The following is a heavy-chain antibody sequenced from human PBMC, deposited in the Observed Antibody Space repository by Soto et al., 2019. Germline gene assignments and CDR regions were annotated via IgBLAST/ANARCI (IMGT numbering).Heavy chain of an antibody. CDR1: GFTFSSYW. V-gene: IGHV3-7*01. CDR3: ARDISTRQAIVATILPSSEDDAFDI. CDR2: IKQDGSEK. J-gene: IGHJ3*02. Sequence: GGSLRLSCAASGFTFSSYWMSWVRQAPGKGLEWVANIKQDGSEKYYVDSVKGRFTISRDNAKNSLYLQMNSLRAEDTAVYYCARDISTRQAIVATILPSSEDDAFDIWGQGTMVTVSS. D-gene: IGHD5-12*01.